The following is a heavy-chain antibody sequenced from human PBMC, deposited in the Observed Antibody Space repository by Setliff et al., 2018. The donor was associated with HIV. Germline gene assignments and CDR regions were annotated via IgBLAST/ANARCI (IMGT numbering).Heavy chain of an antibody. V-gene: IGHV4-34*01. J-gene: IGHJ2*01. CDR1: GGSFSGYY. Sequence: SETLSLTCAVYGGSFSGYYWSWIRQPPGKGLEWIGEINHSGSTNYNPSLKSRVTISVDTSKDQFSLKLSSVTAADTAVYYCARGLGQQLGRFWYFDLWGRGTLVTVSS. CDR2: INHSGST. CDR3: ARGLGQQLGRFWYFDL. D-gene: IGHD6-13*01.